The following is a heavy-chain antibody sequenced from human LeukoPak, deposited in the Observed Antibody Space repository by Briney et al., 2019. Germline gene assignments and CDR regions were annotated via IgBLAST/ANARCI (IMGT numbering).Heavy chain of an antibody. D-gene: IGHD6-19*01. CDR1: GFTFSSYA. CDR3: AIEPEYSSCWGGPDYFQH. V-gene: IGHV3-23*01. Sequence: GGSLRLSCAASGFTFSSYAMSWVRQAPGKGLEWVSAISGSGGSTYYADSVKGRFTISRDNSKNTLYLQMNSLRAEDTAVYYCAIEPEYSSCWGGPDYFQHWGQGTLVTVSS. CDR2: ISGSGGST. J-gene: IGHJ1*01.